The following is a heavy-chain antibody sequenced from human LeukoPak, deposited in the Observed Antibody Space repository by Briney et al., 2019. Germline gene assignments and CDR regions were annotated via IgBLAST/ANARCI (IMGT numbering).Heavy chain of an antibody. J-gene: IGHJ4*02. CDR2: ISSSSSTI. CDR3: ARGPSGYRNT. D-gene: IGHD5-12*01. Sequence: GGSLRLSCAASGFTFSSYSMNWVRQAPGKGLEWVSYISSSSSTIYYADSVKGRFTISRDNAKNSLYLQMNSLRAEDTAVYYCARGPSGYRNTGGQGTLVTVSS. V-gene: IGHV3-48*01. CDR1: GFTFSSYS.